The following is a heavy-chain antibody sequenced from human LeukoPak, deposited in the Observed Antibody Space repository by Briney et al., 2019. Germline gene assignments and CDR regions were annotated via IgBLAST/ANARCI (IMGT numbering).Heavy chain of an antibody. CDR3: ARESGYGDYDFDY. V-gene: IGHV3-30-3*01. CDR2: ISYDGSNK. J-gene: IGHJ4*02. D-gene: IGHD4-17*01. CDR1: GFTFSSYA. Sequence: GGSLRLSCAAPGFTFSSYAMHWVRQAPGKGLEWVAVISYDGSNKYYADSVKGRFTISRDNSKNTLYLQMNSLRAEDTAVYYCARESGYGDYDFDYWGQGTLVTVSS.